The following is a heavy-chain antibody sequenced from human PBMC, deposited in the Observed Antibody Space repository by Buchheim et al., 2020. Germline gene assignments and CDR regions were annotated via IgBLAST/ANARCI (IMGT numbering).Heavy chain of an antibody. CDR1: EFIFSTYW. CDR3: ARGFDHLAVAAMGY. D-gene: IGHD2-15*01. J-gene: IGHJ4*02. CDR2: INKDGSEK. V-gene: IGHV3-7*01. Sequence: EVQLVESGGGLVQPGGSLRLSCAASEFIFSTYWMSWVRQAPGKGLEWGANINKDGSEKHYADSVKGRFTISRDNAKNSLYLQMNSLRVEDTAVYYCARGFDHLAVAAMGYWGQGIL.